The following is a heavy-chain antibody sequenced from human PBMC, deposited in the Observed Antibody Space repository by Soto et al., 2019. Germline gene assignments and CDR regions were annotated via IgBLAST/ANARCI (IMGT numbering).Heavy chain of an antibody. D-gene: IGHD4-17*01. Sequence: GGPLRLSCAASGFTFSSYSMNWVRQAPGKGLEWVSSISSSSSYIYYADSVKGRFTISRDNAKNSLYLQMNSLRAEDTAVYYCARVSGDYGPDLVAEYFQHWGQGTLVTVSS. CDR1: GFTFSSYS. J-gene: IGHJ1*01. CDR2: ISSSSSYI. CDR3: ARVSGDYGPDLVAEYFQH. V-gene: IGHV3-21*01.